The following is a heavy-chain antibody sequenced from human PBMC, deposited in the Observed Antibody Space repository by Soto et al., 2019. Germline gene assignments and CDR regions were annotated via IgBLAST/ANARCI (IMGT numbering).Heavy chain of an antibody. Sequence: GESLMISCKGSGYSFTSYWIGWVRQMPGKGLEWMGIIYPGDSDTRYSPSFQGQVTISADKSISTAYLQWSSLKASDTAMYYCARAIAARHYYYYGMDVWGQGTTVTVSS. CDR3: ARAIAARHYYYYGMDV. J-gene: IGHJ6*02. D-gene: IGHD6-6*01. CDR1: GYSFTSYW. CDR2: IYPGDSDT. V-gene: IGHV5-51*01.